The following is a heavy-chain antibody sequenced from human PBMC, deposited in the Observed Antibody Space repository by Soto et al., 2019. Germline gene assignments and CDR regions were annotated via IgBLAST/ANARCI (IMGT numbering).Heavy chain of an antibody. D-gene: IGHD2-2*01. J-gene: IGHJ4*02. CDR3: ARGLGCSSTSCYAGFGRKPPYYFDY. V-gene: IGHV4-34*01. Sequence: SETLSLTCAVYGGSFSGYYWSWIRQPPGKGLEWIGEINHSGSTNYNPSLKSRVTISVDTSKNQFSLKLSSVTAADTAVYYCARGLGCSSTSCYAGFGRKPPYYFDYWGQGTLVTVSS. CDR2: INHSGST. CDR1: GGSFSGYY.